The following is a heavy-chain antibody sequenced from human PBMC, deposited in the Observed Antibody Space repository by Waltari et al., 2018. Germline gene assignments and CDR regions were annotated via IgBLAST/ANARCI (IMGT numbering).Heavy chain of an antibody. V-gene: IGHV3-48*03. J-gene: IGHJ3*02. D-gene: IGHD5-12*01. CDR2: VSGSGSPI. CDR1: GFTFSSSD. Sequence: EVKLVESGGGLVQPGGSLRLSCAASGFTFSSSDMNWVRQVPGGGLEWVAFVSGSGSPIYYADSVRGRFTISRDNAKNSVFLQMNSLRAEDTAFYYCARDPSVGYSAYGDALDTWGQGTMVTVSP. CDR3: ARDPSVGYSAYGDALDT.